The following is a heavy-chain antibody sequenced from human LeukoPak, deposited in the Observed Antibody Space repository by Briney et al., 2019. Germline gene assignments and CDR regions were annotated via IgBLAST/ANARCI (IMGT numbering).Heavy chain of an antibody. CDR3: AKHSGSTVEY. J-gene: IGHJ4*02. D-gene: IGHD1-26*01. Sequence: SESLTLTCTVSGGSISNYYWRWIRQPPGKGLEWIGYVYSSGGTYYSPSLKSRVTISVDTSTNQFSLKVRSVTAADTAVYFCAKHSGSTVEYWGQGTLVTVSS. CDR1: GGSISNYY. CDR2: VYSSGGT. V-gene: IGHV4-59*01.